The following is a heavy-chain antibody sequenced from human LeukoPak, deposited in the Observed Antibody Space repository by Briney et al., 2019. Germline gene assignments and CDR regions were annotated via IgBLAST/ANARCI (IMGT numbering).Heavy chain of an antibody. J-gene: IGHJ4*02. Sequence: SETLPLTCTVSGGSISSYYWSWIRQPPGKGLEWIGYVYYSGSTNYNPSLKSRVTISVDTSKNQFSLKLSSVTAADTAVYHCAATVVRGVHTHFDYWGQGTLVTVSS. D-gene: IGHD3-10*01. CDR1: GGSISSYY. CDR2: VYYSGST. V-gene: IGHV4-59*08. CDR3: AATVVRGVHTHFDY.